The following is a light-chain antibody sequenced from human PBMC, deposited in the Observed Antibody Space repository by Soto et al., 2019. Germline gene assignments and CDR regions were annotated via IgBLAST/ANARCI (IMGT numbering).Light chain of an antibody. V-gene: IGKV3-15*01. J-gene: IGKJ1*01. CDR3: QHYIDWPPTWT. CDR2: GAS. Sequence: EIVMTQSPATLSVSPGERATLSCRDSQSVSSKLAWYQQKPGQVPRVLIYGASTRATGIPARFSGSGSGTEFTLTISSLQSEDFAVYVCQHYIDWPPTWTFGQGTRVEIK. CDR1: QSVSSK.